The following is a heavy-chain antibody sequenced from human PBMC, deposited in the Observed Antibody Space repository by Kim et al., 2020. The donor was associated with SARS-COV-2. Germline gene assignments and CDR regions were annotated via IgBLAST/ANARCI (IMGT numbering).Heavy chain of an antibody. CDR1: GGSLSSSSYY. J-gene: IGHJ6*01. D-gene: IGHD6-19*01. Sequence: SQTLSLTCTVSGGSLSSSSYYWGWIRQPPGNGLEWIGTAYYSGNTYYNPSLKSRVTISVDTSKNQFSLKLGSVTAADTAVYYCARYQRHSSGWYVACYYY. V-gene: IGHV4-39*01. CDR2: AYYSGNT. CDR3: ARYQRHSSGWYVACYYY.